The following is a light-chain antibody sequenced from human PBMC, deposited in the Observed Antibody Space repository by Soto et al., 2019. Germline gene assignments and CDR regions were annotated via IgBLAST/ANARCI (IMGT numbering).Light chain of an antibody. CDR3: AAGDDSLNGWV. V-gene: IGLV1-44*01. J-gene: IGLJ3*02. CDR2: SNN. Sequence: QSVLTQPPSASGTPGQRVTISCSGSSSNIGSNTVNWYQQLPGTAPKLLIYSNNQRPSGVPDRFSGSKSGTSASLAISGLQSEDEADYYCAAGDDSLNGWVFGGGTQLTV. CDR1: SSNIGSNT.